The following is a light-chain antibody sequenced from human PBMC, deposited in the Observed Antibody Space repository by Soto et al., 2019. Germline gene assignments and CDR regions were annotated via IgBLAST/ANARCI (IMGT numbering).Light chain of an antibody. Sequence: DIQMTQSPSSLSASVGSRVTITCHASQDIATYLNWYQQKPGKAPNLLIYDASNLETGVPSRLCGGGSGTHFTFTISILQPEDSAGLYCQQYNYLPPTLTLRKWTKVDIK. J-gene: IGKJ1*01. V-gene: IGKV1-33*01. CDR3: QQYNYLPPTLT. CDR2: DAS. CDR1: QDIATY.